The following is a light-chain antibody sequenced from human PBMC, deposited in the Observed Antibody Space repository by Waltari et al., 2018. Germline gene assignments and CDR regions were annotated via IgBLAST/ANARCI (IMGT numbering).Light chain of an antibody. CDR2: RAS. V-gene: IGKV3-20*01. Sequence: EIVLTQSPGTASFSPGERVTLSCRASQSVGSSSLAWYQQKPGQAPRLVIYRASRRAPGIPDRLSGSGSGTDFSLTISRLEPEDFAVYYCQQHGTLPATFGQGTKVEIK. CDR3: QQHGTLPAT. J-gene: IGKJ1*01. CDR1: QSVGSSS.